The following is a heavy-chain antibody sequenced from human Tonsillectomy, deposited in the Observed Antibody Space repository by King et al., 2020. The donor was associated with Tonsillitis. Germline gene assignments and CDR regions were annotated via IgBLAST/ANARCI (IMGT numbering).Heavy chain of an antibody. D-gene: IGHD2-2*02. CDR2: ISGSGGST. CDR3: AKAKPYCSSTSCYKAYYFDY. V-gene: IGHV3-23*04. Sequence: DVQLVESGGGLVQPGGSLRLSCAASGFTFSSYAMSWVRQAPGKGLEWVSAISGSGGSTYYADSVKGRFTISRDNSKNTLYLQMNSLRAEDTAGYYCAKAKPYCSSTSCYKAYYFDYWGQGTLVTVSS. CDR1: GFTFSSYA. J-gene: IGHJ4*02.